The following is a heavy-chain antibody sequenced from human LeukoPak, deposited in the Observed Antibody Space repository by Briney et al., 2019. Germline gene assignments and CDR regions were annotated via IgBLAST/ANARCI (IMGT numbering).Heavy chain of an antibody. V-gene: IGHV7-4-1*02. CDR2: INTNTENP. Sequence: ASVKVSCKASGYTFTSYAMNWVRQAPGQGLEWMGWINTNTENPTYAPGFTGRFVFSLDTSVSTACLQISSLKAEDTAVYYCARGYYDILTGYLYWGQGTLVTVSS. D-gene: IGHD3-9*01. CDR1: GYTFTSYA. J-gene: IGHJ4*02. CDR3: ARGYYDILTGYLY.